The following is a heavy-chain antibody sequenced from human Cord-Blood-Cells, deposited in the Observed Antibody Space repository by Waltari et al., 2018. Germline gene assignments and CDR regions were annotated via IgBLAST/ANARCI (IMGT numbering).Heavy chain of an antibody. CDR3: ASSYKGYYYYYGMDV. Sequence: SFSGYYWSWIRQPPGKGLEWIGEINHSGSTNYNPSLKSRVTISVDTSKNQFSLKLSSVTAADTAVYYCASSYKGYYYYYGMDVWGQGTTVTVSS. CDR2: INHSGST. J-gene: IGHJ6*02. V-gene: IGHV4-34*01. D-gene: IGHD1-1*01. CDR1: SFSGYY.